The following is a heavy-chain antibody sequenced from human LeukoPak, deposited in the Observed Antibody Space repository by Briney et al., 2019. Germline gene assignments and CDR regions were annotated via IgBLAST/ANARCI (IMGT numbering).Heavy chain of an antibody. V-gene: IGHV3-9*01. CDR1: GFTFDDYA. Sequence: GGSLRLSCAASGFTFDDYAMHWVRQAPGKGLEWVSGISWNSGSIGYADSVKGRFTISRDNAKNSLYLQMISLRAEDTALYYCAKDLRQGVVVPAAVDYWGQGTLVTVSS. D-gene: IGHD2-2*01. CDR3: AKDLRQGVVVPAAVDY. CDR2: ISWNSGSI. J-gene: IGHJ4*02.